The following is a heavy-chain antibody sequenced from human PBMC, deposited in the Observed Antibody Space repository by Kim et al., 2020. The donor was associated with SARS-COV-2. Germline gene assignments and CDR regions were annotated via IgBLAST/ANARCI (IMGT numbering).Heavy chain of an antibody. V-gene: IGHV7-4-1*02. CDR1: GYTFTDYP. Sequence: ASVKVSCKASGYTFTDYPMNWVRQAPGQGLEWMGWINTDTGTPTYAQGFTGRFVFSLDTSVNTAYLQISSLMAEDTAVYYCARKLGSSSSLWYFDYWGQGTLVTVSS. J-gene: IGHJ4*02. CDR2: INTDTGTP. D-gene: IGHD6-6*01. CDR3: ARKLGSSSSLWYFDY.